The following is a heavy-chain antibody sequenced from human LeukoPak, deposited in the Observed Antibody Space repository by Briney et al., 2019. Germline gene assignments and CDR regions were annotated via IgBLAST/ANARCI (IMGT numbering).Heavy chain of an antibody. V-gene: IGHV4-30-4*01. CDR3: ARFSSSSEWAPEHTVYYSYYYYMDV. J-gene: IGHJ6*03. CDR1: GGSISSGGYY. Sequence: PSETLSLTCSVSGGSISSGGYYWTWIRQPPGKGLEWIAYIYYTGSTYYNSSLKSRVTISVDTSKNQFSLKMTSLTAADTAVYYCARFSSSSEWAPEHTVYYSYYYYMDVWGKGTSVTVSS. CDR2: IYYTGST. D-gene: IGHD6-6*01.